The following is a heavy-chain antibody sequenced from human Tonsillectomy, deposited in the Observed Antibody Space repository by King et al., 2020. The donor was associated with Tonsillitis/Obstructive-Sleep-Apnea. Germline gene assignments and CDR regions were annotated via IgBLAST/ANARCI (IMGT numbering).Heavy chain of an antibody. V-gene: IGHV3-21*01. D-gene: IGHD7-27*01. J-gene: IGHJ4*02. CDR2: ISSSSSYI. CDR1: GFTFSSYS. Sequence: VQLVESGGGLVKPGGSLRLSCAASGFTFSSYSMNWVRQAPGKGLEWVSSISSSSSYIYYADSVKGRFTISRDNAKNSLYLQMNSLRAEDTDVYYCARISNWGSGYFDYWGQGTLVTVSS. CDR3: ARISNWGSGYFDY.